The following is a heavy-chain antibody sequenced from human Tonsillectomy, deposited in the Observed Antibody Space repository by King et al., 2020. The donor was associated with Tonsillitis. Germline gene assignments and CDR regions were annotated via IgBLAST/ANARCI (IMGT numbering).Heavy chain of an antibody. D-gene: IGHD3-10*01. V-gene: IGHV3-23*04. CDR2: ISGSGNST. CDR1: GLTFSNFA. Sequence: VQLVESGGGLVQPGGSLRLSCAASGLTFSNFAMSWVRQAPGKGLEWVSSISGSGNSTHYADSVKGRITISRDNSKNTLYLQLNSLRPEDTAVYYCAKDRSSMRRGVFLYYCYGMDVWGQGTTVTVSS. J-gene: IGHJ6*02. CDR3: AKDRSSMRRGVFLYYCYGMDV.